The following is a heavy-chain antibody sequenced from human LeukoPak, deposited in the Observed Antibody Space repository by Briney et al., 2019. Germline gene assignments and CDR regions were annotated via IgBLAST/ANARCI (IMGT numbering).Heavy chain of an antibody. CDR1: GGSITSSSYY. CDR3: ARDSGYSSD. D-gene: IGHD6-19*01. Sequence: SETLSLTCTVSGGSITSSSYYWGWIRQPPGKGLEWIGSVYYSGSTYYNPSLKSRVTISVDTSKNQFSLKLSSVTAADTAVYYCARDSGYSSDWGQGTLVTVSS. V-gene: IGHV4-39*07. J-gene: IGHJ4*02. CDR2: VYYSGST.